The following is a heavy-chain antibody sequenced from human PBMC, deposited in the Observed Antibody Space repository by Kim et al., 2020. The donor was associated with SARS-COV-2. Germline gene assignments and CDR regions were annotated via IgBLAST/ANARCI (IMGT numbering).Heavy chain of an antibody. CDR2: IKQDGSAK. V-gene: IGHV3-7*03. Sequence: GGSLRLSCAASGFTFSTSWMAWVRQTPGKGLEWVANIKQDGSAKLYVDSVKGRFTISRDNAKNSLYLQMNSLRADDTAVYYCARASNWGWTYWGQGTLVTVSS. J-gene: IGHJ4*02. D-gene: IGHD7-27*01. CDR1: GFTFSTSW. CDR3: ARASNWGWTY.